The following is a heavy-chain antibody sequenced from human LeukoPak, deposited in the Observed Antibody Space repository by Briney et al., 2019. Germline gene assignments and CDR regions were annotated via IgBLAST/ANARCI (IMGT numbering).Heavy chain of an antibody. J-gene: IGHJ6*02. Sequence: GGSLRLSCAASGFTFSRFGMNWVRQAPGKGLEWISYISSSSSAIYYADSVKGRFTISRDNSKNTLYLQMNSLRAEDTAVYYCAKVLTPYSSSWYWDYYYYGMDVWGQGTTVTVSS. V-gene: IGHV3-48*01. CDR2: ISSSSSAI. CDR1: GFTFSRFG. D-gene: IGHD6-13*01. CDR3: AKVLTPYSSSWYWDYYYYGMDV.